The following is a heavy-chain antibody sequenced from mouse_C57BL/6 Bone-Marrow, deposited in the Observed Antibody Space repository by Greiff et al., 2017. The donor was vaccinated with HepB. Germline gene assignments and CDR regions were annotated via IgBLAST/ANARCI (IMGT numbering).Heavy chain of an antibody. CDR2: ISSGSSTI. D-gene: IGHD1-1*01. CDR1: GFTFSDYG. V-gene: IGHV5-17*01. J-gene: IGHJ1*03. Sequence: EVHLVESGGGLVKPGGSLKLSCAASGFTFSDYGMHWVRQAPEKGLEWVAYISSGSSTIYYADTVKGRFTISRDNAKNTLFLQMTSLRSEDTAMYYCARPLYYYGSSLFDVWGTGTTVTVSS. CDR3: ARPLYYYGSSLFDV.